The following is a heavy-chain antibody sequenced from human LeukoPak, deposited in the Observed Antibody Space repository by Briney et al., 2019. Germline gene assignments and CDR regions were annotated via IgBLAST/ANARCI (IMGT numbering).Heavy chain of an antibody. CDR2: IRGSGDSS. CDR1: GFTFSSYA. CDR3: AKDLYYDFWSGSRGMDV. D-gene: IGHD3-3*01. V-gene: IGHV3-23*01. J-gene: IGHJ6*04. Sequence: QPGRSLRLSCAASGFTFSSYAMTWVRQAPGKGLEWVSSIRGSGDSSYYADSVKGRFTISRDNSKNTLYLQMNSLRAEDTAVYYCAKDLYYDFWSGSRGMDVWGKGTTVTVSS.